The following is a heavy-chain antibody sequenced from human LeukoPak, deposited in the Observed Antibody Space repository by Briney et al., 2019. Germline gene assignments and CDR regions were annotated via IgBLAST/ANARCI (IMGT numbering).Heavy chain of an antibody. CDR3: ARDLGYCSSTSCYGWFDP. Sequence: SVKVSCKASGGTFSSYAISWVRQAPGQGLEWMGGIIPIFGTANYAQKFQGRVTITADESTSTAYVELSSLRSEDTAVYYCARDLGYCSSTSCYGWFDPWGQGTLVTVSS. J-gene: IGHJ5*02. CDR2: IIPIFGTA. D-gene: IGHD2-2*01. V-gene: IGHV1-69*01. CDR1: GGTFSSYA.